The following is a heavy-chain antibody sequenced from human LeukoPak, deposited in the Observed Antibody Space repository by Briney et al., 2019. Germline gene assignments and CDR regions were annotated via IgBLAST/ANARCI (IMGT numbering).Heavy chain of an antibody. CDR2: ISASGGGT. V-gene: IGHV3-23*01. Sequence: GGSLRLSCAASGFTFSSYAMSWVRQAPGKGPEWVSAISASGGGTYYAGSAKGRFTISRDNSKNTLYLQMNSLRAEDTAVYYCANGWPTATRNFDLWGQGTLVTVST. D-gene: IGHD4-11*01. CDR3: ANGWPTATRNFDL. J-gene: IGHJ4*02. CDR1: GFTFSSYA.